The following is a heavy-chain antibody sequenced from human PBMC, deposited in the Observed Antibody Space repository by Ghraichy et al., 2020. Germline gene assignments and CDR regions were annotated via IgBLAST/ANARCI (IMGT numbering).Heavy chain of an antibody. CDR2: IYYSGST. CDR1: GGSISSYY. D-gene: IGHD5-18*01. Sequence: SETLSLTCTVSGGSISSYYWSWIRQPPGKGLEWIGYIYYSGSTNYNPSLKSRVTISVDTSKNQFSLKLSSVTAADTAVYYCARGGRGYSYFDYWGQGNLVTVSS. V-gene: IGHV4-59*01. J-gene: IGHJ4*02. CDR3: ARGGRGYSYFDY.